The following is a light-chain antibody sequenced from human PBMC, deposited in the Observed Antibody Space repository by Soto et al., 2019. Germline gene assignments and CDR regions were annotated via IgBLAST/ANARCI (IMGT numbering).Light chain of an antibody. V-gene: IGKV3-20*01. CDR1: QSVANND. CDR3: QQYGNSPTT. Sequence: EIVLTQSPGTLSLSPGERATLSCRASQSVANNDLAWYQQKPGQAPRLLIYGFYGASIRATGIPDRFSGSASGTEFSLTISRLETDDFAVYYCQQYGNSPTTFGQGTKVDIK. J-gene: IGKJ1*01. CDR2: GAS.